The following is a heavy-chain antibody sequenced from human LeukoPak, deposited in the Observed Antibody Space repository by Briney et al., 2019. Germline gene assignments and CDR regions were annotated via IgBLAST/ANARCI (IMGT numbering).Heavy chain of an antibody. CDR3: ARGFDAHNAFDI. CDR2: IYYSGST. Sequence: PSETLSLTFTVSGGSISSSDYYWSWIRQPPGKGLEWIGYIYYSGSTSYNPSLKSRVTISVDTSKNQFSLKLTSVTAADTAVYYCARGFDAHNAFDIWGQGTMVTVSS. CDR1: GGSISSSDYY. D-gene: IGHD3-9*01. J-gene: IGHJ3*02. V-gene: IGHV4-30-4*01.